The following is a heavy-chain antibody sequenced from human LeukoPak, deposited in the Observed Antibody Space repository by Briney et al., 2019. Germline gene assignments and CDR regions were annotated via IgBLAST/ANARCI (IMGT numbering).Heavy chain of an antibody. CDR1: GGSISSYY. D-gene: IGHD6-13*01. CDR3: ARVGAAAGTWFDP. CDR2: IYYSGST. J-gene: IGHJ5*02. Sequence: PSETLSLTCTVSGGSISSYYWSWIRQPPGKGLEWIGYIYYSGSTNYNPSLKSRVTISVDTSKNQFSLKLSSVTAADTAVYYCARVGAAAGTWFDPWGQGTLVTVSS. V-gene: IGHV4-59*08.